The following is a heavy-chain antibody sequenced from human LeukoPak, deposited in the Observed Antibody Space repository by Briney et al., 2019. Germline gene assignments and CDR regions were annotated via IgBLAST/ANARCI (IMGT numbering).Heavy chain of an antibody. Sequence: GGSLRLSCAAFDFTFSNYAMSWVRQSPGKGLEWVSGTSGSGGNRYYPDSVKGRFTISRDNSKNTLSLEMNSLRAEDAAVYYCARHPRDTALFTIDYWGQGTLVTVSS. V-gene: IGHV3-23*01. J-gene: IGHJ4*02. D-gene: IGHD5-18*01. CDR2: TSGSGGNR. CDR1: DFTFSNYA. CDR3: ARHPRDTALFTIDY.